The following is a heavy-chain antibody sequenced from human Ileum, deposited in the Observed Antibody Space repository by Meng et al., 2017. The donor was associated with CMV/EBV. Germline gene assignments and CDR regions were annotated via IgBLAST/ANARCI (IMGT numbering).Heavy chain of an antibody. J-gene: IGHJ1*01. CDR2: VYKDGKT. CDR1: GGSIDNKRYD. CDR3: ARGQDNHKGGVH. D-gene: IGHD1-14*01. Sequence: QLQESGPGLVKPSETLSLTCTVSGGSIDNKRYDWNWIRQPPGEGLEWMGSVYKDGKTLYNSSLKSRVSISVHMSNNQFSLKVSSVTAADTAVYYCARGQDNHKGGVHWGQGTLVTVSS. V-gene: IGHV4-39*07.